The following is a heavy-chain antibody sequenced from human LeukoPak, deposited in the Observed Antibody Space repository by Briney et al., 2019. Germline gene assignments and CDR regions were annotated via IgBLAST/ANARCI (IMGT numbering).Heavy chain of an antibody. Sequence: ASVKVSCKVSGYTLTELSMHWVRQAPGKGLEWMGGFDPEDGETIYAQKFQGRVTMTEDTPTDTAYMELSSLRSEDTAVYYCATVWDYYGSGSYYNSRSYYFDYWGQGTLVTVSS. J-gene: IGHJ4*02. D-gene: IGHD3-10*01. CDR3: ATVWDYYGSGSYYNSRSYYFDY. V-gene: IGHV1-24*01. CDR2: FDPEDGET. CDR1: GYTLTELS.